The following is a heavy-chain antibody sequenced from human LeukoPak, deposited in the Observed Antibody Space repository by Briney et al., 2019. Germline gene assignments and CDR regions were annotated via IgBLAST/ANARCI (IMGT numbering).Heavy chain of an antibody. CDR3: ARDCSVGGLDFDS. CDR2: IWPDGTRE. CDR1: GFTFSHHG. D-gene: IGHD2-15*01. V-gene: IGHV3-33*01. Sequence: PGGSLRLSCATSGFTFSHHGMSWVRQAPGKGLEWVALIWPDGTRENYADSVKGRFTISRDIPINTLYLQMNSLRVEDTAFYYCARDCSVGGLDFDSRGQGTLVTVSS. J-gene: IGHJ5*01.